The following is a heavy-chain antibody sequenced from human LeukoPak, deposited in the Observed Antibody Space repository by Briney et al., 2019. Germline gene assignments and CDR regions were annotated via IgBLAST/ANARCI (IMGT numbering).Heavy chain of an antibody. V-gene: IGHV3-11*01. D-gene: IGHD3-10*01. CDR3: ARAHSYREGFDN. CDR1: GFTFSNAW. J-gene: IGHJ4*02. Sequence: GGSLRLSCAASGFTFSNAWMSWVRQAPGKGLEWVAYIVVHGTTAYYADSVRGRFTISRDNAKNSLHLQMDSLRVEDTGIYYCARAHSYREGFDNWGQGTLVTVSS. CDR2: IVVHGTTA.